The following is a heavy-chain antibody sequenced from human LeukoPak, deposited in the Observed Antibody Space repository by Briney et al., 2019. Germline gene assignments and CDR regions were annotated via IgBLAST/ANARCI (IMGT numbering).Heavy chain of an antibody. CDR3: AKRGSGWFFEY. CDR2: ISGSGGSI. CDR1: GFTFSSYG. D-gene: IGHD6-19*01. J-gene: IGHJ4*02. Sequence: GGSLRLYCAGSGFTFSSYGMSWVRQAPGKGLEWVSAISGSGGSIYYADSVKGRFTISRDNSKKALYLQMSSLRAENTAVYYCAKRGSGWFFEYWGQGTLVTVSS. V-gene: IGHV3-23*01.